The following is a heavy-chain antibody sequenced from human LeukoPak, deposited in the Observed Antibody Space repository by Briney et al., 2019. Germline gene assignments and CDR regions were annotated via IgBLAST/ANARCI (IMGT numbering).Heavy chain of an antibody. CDR2: IYYSGST. J-gene: IGHJ4*02. CDR3: ARLYSSGWYAFDY. CDR1: GGSISSGGYS. Sequence: SETLSLTCAVSGGSISSGGYSWSWIRQPPGKGLEWIGYIYYSGSTYYNPSLKSRVTISVDTSKNQFSLKLSSVTAADTAVYYCARLYSSGWYAFDYWGQGTLVTVSS. V-gene: IGHV4-30-2*03. D-gene: IGHD6-19*01.